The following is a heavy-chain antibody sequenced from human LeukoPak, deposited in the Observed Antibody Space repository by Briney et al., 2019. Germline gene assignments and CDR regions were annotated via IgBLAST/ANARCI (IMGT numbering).Heavy chain of an antibody. Sequence: ASVKVSCKASGGTFSSYAISWVRQAPGQGLEWMGGIIPIFGTANYAQKFQGRVTITTDESTSTAYMELSSLRSEDTAVYYCASDSVVPAAKRSYYYMDVWGKGTTVTVSS. J-gene: IGHJ6*03. CDR3: ASDSVVPAAKRSYYYMDV. CDR2: IIPIFGTA. D-gene: IGHD2-2*01. V-gene: IGHV1-69*05. CDR1: GGTFSSYA.